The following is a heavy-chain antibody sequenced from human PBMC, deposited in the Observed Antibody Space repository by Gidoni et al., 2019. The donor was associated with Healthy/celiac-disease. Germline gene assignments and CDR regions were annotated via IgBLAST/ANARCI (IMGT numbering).Heavy chain of an antibody. D-gene: IGHD5-18*01. CDR1: GFTVSSNY. CDR2: IYSGGST. Sequence: EVQLVESGGGLVQPGGSLRLSCAASGFTVSSNYMSWVRQAPGKGLEWVSVIYSGGSTYYADSVKGRFTISRDNSKNTLYLQMNSLRAEDTAVYYCARGLPDSYGPNYGMDVWGQGTTVTVSS. J-gene: IGHJ6*02. CDR3: ARGLPDSYGPNYGMDV. V-gene: IGHV3-66*02.